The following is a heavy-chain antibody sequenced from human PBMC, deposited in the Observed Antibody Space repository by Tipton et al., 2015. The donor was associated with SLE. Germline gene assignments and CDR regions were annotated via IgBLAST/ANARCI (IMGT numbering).Heavy chain of an antibody. CDR2: IYTTGST. CDR1: GDSINSGTHY. D-gene: IGHD3-22*01. Sequence: TLSLTCTVSGDSINSGTHYWSWIRQPAGKGLEWIGHIYTTGSTNYNPSLKSRVTISVHTSKNLFSLRLSSVTAADTAVYYCARSAGEPYYFGSSGFYPDWGQGTMVTVSS. V-gene: IGHV4-61*09. CDR3: ARSAGEPYYFGSSGFYPD. J-gene: IGHJ3*01.